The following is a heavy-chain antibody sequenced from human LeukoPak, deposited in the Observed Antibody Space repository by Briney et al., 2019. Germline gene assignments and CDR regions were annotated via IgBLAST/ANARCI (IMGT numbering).Heavy chain of an antibody. D-gene: IGHD3-10*01. CDR3: AMGETFGPFDY. V-gene: IGHV1-46*01. CDR1: GYTFTSYY. Sequence: ASVKVSCKASGYTFTSYYMHWVRQAPGQGLEWMGMINPSGGSTSYAQKFQGRVTMTRDTSTSTVYMELSSLRSEDTAVYYCAMGETFGPFDYWGQGTLVTVSS. CDR2: INPSGGST. J-gene: IGHJ4*02.